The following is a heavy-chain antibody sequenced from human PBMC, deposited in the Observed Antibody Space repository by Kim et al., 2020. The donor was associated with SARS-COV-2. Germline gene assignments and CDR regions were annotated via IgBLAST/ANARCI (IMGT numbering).Heavy chain of an antibody. J-gene: IGHJ4*02. V-gene: IGHV3-74*01. Sequence: GGSLRLSCEASGFTFSSYWMHWVRQAPGKGLVWVSRINSDGSSTSYADSVKGRFTISRDNAKNTRYLQMNSLRAEDTAVYYCARGAGEWGLRSGWYRPRRPFDYWGQGTLVTVSS. CDR3: ARGAGEWGLRSGWYRPRRPFDY. D-gene: IGHD6-19*01. CDR1: GFTFSSYW. CDR2: INSDGSST.